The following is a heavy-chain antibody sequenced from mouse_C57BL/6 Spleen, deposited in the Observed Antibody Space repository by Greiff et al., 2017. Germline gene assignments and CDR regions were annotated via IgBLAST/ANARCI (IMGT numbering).Heavy chain of an antibody. CDR2: INPSTGGT. CDR3: ARGIYDYHFDY. J-gene: IGHJ2*01. V-gene: IGHV1-42*01. D-gene: IGHD2-4*01. Sequence: DVQLQESGPELVKPGASVKISCKASGYSFTGYYMNWVKQSPEKSLEWIGEINPSTGGTTYNQKFKAKATLTVDKSSSTAYMQLKSLTSEDSAVYYCARGIYDYHFDYWGQGTTLTVSS. CDR1: GYSFTGYY.